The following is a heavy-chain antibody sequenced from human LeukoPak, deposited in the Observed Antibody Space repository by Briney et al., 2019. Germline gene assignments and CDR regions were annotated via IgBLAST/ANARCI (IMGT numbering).Heavy chain of an antibody. D-gene: IGHD1-26*01. CDR1: GFTFSGFA. CDR2: IRSKANSYAT. Sequence: GGSLRLSCAASGFTFSGFAMHWVRQASGKGLEWVGRIRSKANSYATAYAASVKGRFTISRDDSKNTAYLQMNSLKTEDTAIYYCTTLSVGATLAFDIWGQGTMVTGSS. J-gene: IGHJ3*02. V-gene: IGHV3-73*01. CDR3: TTLSVGATLAFDI.